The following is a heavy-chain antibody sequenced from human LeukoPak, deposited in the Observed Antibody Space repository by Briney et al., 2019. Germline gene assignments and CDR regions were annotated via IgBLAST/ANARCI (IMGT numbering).Heavy chain of an antibody. CDR3: ARVSAADTWFDY. V-gene: IGHV3-21*01. Sequence: GGSLRLSCAASGFTFSSYSMNWVRQAPGKGLEWVSSISSSSSYIYYADSVKGRFTISRDNAKNSLYLQMNSLRAEDTAVYYCARVSAADTWFDYWGQGTLATVSS. CDR1: GFTFSSYS. CDR2: ISSSSSYI. D-gene: IGHD6-13*01. J-gene: IGHJ4*02.